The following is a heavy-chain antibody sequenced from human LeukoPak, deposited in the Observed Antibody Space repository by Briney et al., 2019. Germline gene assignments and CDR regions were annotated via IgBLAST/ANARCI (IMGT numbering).Heavy chain of an antibody. CDR3: ARDRRDCSSTSCRDY. Sequence: PGGSLRLSCAASGFTFSSYTMNWVRQAPGKGLEWVSSISSSSSYIYCADSVKDRFTISRDNAKNSLYLQMNSLRAEDTAVYYCARDRRDCSSTSCRDYWGQGTLVTVSS. CDR2: ISSSSSYI. V-gene: IGHV3-21*01. CDR1: GFTFSSYT. J-gene: IGHJ4*02. D-gene: IGHD2-2*01.